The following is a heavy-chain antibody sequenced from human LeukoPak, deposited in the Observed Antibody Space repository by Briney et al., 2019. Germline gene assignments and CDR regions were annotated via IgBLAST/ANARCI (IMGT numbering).Heavy chain of an antibody. V-gene: IGHV3-49*04. J-gene: IGHJ4*02. CDR1: GSTFGDYA. CDR2: IRSKAYGGTT. CDR3: TRDQPFYCSSTSCFALAIDY. Sequence: GGSLRLSCSASGSTFGDYAMSWVRQAPGKGLEWVGFIRSKAYGGTTEYAASVKGRFTISRDDSKSIAYLQMNSLKTEDTAVYYCTRDQPFYCSSTSCFALAIDYWGQGTLVTVSS. D-gene: IGHD2-2*01.